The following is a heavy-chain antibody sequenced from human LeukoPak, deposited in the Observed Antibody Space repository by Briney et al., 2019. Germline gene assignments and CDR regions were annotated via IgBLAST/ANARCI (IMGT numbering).Heavy chain of an antibody. V-gene: IGHV4-4*07. Sequence: SETLSLTCTVSGGSISSYYRSWIRQPAGKGLEWIGRIYAGGSTNYNPSLNSRVTMSVDTSKNQFFLKLGSVTAADTAVYYCARDRSSGWTTLGYWGQGTLVTVSS. CDR2: IYAGGST. CDR1: GGSISSYY. D-gene: IGHD6-19*01. CDR3: ARDRSSGWTTLGY. J-gene: IGHJ4*02.